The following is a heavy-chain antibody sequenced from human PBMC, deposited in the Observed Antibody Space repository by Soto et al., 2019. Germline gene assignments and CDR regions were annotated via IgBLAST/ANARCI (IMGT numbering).Heavy chain of an antibody. J-gene: IGHJ4*02. Sequence: VGSLRLSCAASGFTFSTYWMSWVRQAPGKGLEWVANIKEDGSEKYYVDSVKGRFTISRDNAKNSLYLQMNSLRAEDTAVYYCARGVRYYYDSSGQKGAFDYWGQGTLVTVSS. CDR3: ARGVRYYYDSSGQKGAFDY. CDR2: IKEDGSEK. V-gene: IGHV3-7*01. CDR1: GFTFSTYW. D-gene: IGHD3-22*01.